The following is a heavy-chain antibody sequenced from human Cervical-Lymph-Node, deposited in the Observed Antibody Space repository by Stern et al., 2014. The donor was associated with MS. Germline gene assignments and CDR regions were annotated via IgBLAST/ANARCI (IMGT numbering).Heavy chain of an antibody. D-gene: IGHD6-6*01. CDR2: IYWGGDT. CDR1: GFSLTTNGVA. J-gene: IGHJ4*02. CDR3: AHRDDWQLDFAY. Sequence: QVTLRESGPTLVIPTQTLTLTCTFSGFSLTTNGVAVGWIRPPPGKGLEGLGPIYWGGDTRYNPSLKSRLTITKDTSKNQVLLTMTNVEPVDTATYYCAHRDDWQLDFAYWGQGILVTVSS. V-gene: IGHV2-5*02.